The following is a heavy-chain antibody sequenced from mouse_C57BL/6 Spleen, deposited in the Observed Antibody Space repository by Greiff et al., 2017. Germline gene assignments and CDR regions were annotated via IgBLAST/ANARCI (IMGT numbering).Heavy chain of an antibody. D-gene: IGHD2-5*01. J-gene: IGHJ2*01. CDR2: INPNNGGT. CDR1: GYTFTDYY. CDR3: AREGSNYGFDY. Sequence: EVKLQQSGPELVKPGASVKISCKASGYTFTDYYMNWVKQSHGKSLEWIGDINPNNGGTSYNQKFKGKATLTVDKSSSTAYMELRSLTSEDSAVYYCAREGSNYGFDYWGQGTTLTVSS. V-gene: IGHV1-26*01.